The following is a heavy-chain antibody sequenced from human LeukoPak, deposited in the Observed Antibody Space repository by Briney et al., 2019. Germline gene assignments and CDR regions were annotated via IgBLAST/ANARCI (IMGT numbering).Heavy chain of an antibody. CDR3: ARLGIAARPGIYYFDY. J-gene: IGHJ4*02. V-gene: IGHV1-3*01. D-gene: IGHD6-6*01. Sequence: GASVTVSCKASGYTFTSYAMHWVRQAPGQRLEWMGWINAGNGNTKYSQKFQGRVTITRDTSASTAYMELSSLRSEDTAVYYCARLGIAARPGIYYFDYWGQGTLVTVSS. CDR1: GYTFTSYA. CDR2: INAGNGNT.